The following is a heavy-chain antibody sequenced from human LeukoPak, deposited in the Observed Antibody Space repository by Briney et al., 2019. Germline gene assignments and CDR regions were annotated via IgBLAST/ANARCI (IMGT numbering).Heavy chain of an antibody. CDR2: IYYSGST. J-gene: IGHJ4*02. CDR1: GGSISSGDYY. CDR3: ARVTRRDGSLYFDY. Sequence: SETLSLTCTVSGGSISSGDYYWSWIRQPPGKGLEWIGYIYYSGSTYYNPSLKSRVTISVDTSRNQFSLKLSSVTAADTAVYYCARVTRRDGSLYFDYWGQGTLVTVSS. D-gene: IGHD5-24*01. V-gene: IGHV4-30-4*08.